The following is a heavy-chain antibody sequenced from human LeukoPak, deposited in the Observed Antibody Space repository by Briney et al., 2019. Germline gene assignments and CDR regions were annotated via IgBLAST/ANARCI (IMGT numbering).Heavy chain of an antibody. V-gene: IGHV3-9*01. CDR1: GFTFDDYA. CDR3: AKAHIAVAGTFDY. J-gene: IGHJ4*02. CDR2: ISWNSGSI. Sequence: PGRSLRLSCAASGFTFDDYAMHWVRQAPGKGLEWVSGISWNSGSIGYADSVKGRFTISRDNTKNSLYLQMNSLRAEDTALYCCAKAHIAVAGTFDYWGQGTLVTVSS. D-gene: IGHD6-19*01.